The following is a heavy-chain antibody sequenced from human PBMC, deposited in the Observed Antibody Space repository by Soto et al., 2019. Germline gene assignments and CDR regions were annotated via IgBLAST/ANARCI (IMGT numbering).Heavy chain of an antibody. D-gene: IGHD3-16*01. CDR1: GGTFSSYA. J-gene: IGHJ4*02. CDR2: IIPIFGTA. Sequence: SVKVSCKASGGTFSSYAISWVRQAPGQGLEWMGGIIPIFGTANYAQKFQGRVTITADESTSTAYMELSSLRSEDTAVYYCARARLPFRHTNKGVLGYWGQGTLVTVSS. CDR3: ARARLPFRHTNKGVLGY. V-gene: IGHV1-69*13.